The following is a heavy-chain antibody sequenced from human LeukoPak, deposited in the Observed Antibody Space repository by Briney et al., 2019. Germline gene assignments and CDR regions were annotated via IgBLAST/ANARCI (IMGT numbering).Heavy chain of an antibody. D-gene: IGHD4-23*01. V-gene: IGHV3-74*01. J-gene: IGHJ5*02. CDR1: GFTFSSYW. CDR2: INSDGSST. Sequence: GGSLRLSCAASGFTFSSYWMHWVRQAPGKGLMWVSHINSDGSSTSYADSVKVRFTISRDNAKDTLYLQMNSLRAEDTAVYYCARDRIDYGGYWFDPWGQGTLVTVSS. CDR3: ARDRIDYGGYWFDP.